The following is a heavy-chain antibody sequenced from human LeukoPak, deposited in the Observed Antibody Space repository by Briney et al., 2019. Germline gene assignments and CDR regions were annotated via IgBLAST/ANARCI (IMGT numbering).Heavy chain of an antibody. Sequence: GSLRLSCAGSGFPFSDHYMDWVRQAPGKGLEWLGEINHSGSTNYNPSLKSRVTISVDTSKNQFSLKLSSVTAADTAVYYCARGRKFGGVIVKFDYWGQGTLVTVSS. CDR3: ARGRKFGGVIVKFDY. V-gene: IGHV4-34*01. CDR1: GFPFSDHY. J-gene: IGHJ4*02. CDR2: INHSGST. D-gene: IGHD3-16*02.